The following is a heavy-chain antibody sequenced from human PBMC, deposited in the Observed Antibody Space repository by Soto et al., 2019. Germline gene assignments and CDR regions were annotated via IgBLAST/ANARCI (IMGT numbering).Heavy chain of an antibody. Sequence: GGSLRLSCAASGFTFSSYSMNWVRQAPGKGLEWVSSISSSSSYIYYADSVKGRFTISRDNAKNSLYLQMNSLRAEDTAVYYCARELHYYYGMDVWGQGTTVTVSS. J-gene: IGHJ6*02. CDR2: ISSSSSYI. CDR3: ARELHYYYGMDV. V-gene: IGHV3-21*01. CDR1: GFTFSSYS.